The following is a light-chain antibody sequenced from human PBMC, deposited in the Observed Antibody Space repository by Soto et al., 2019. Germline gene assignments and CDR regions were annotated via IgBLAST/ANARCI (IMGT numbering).Light chain of an antibody. CDR2: SNK. CDR3: AAWDDSLSGVV. J-gene: IGLJ3*02. CDR1: SSNIGSNT. V-gene: IGLV1-44*01. Sequence: QSVLTQSPSASGTPGQRVSISCSGGSSNIGSNTVNWYQQLPATAPKLLICSNKQRPSGVPDRFSGSKSGTSASLAVSGRQSEDEAVYYCAAWDDSLSGVVFGGGTKLTVL.